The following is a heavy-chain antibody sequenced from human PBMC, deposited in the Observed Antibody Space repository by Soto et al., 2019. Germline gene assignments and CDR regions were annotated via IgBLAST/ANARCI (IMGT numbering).Heavy chain of an antibody. V-gene: IGHV3-21*01. Sequence: GGSLRLSCAASGFTFSSNSMNWVRQAPGKGLEWGSSISSSSSYIYYADSVKGRFTISRDNAKNSLYLQMNSLRAEDTAVYYCARDAKYIAVAGREIQTVAYYYYGMDVWGQGTTVTVSS. CDR2: ISSSSSYI. D-gene: IGHD6-19*01. J-gene: IGHJ6*02. CDR1: GFTFSSNS. CDR3: ARDAKYIAVAGREIQTVAYYYYGMDV.